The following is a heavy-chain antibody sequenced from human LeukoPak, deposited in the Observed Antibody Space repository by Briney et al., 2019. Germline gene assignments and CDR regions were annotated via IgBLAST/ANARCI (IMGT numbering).Heavy chain of an antibody. V-gene: IGHV3-33*01. CDR2: IWYDGSNK. D-gene: IGHD6-13*01. J-gene: IGHJ4*02. CDR3: AREGIAAAGTFDY. CDR1: GFTFSSYG. Sequence: GGSLRLSCAASGFTFSSYGMHWVRQAPGKGLEWVAVIWYDGSNKYYADSVKGRFTISRDNSMNTLYLQMNSLRAEDTAVYYCAREGIAAAGTFDYWGQGTLVTVSS.